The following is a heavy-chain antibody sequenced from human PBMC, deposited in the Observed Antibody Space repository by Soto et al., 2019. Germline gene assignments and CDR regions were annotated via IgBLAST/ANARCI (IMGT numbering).Heavy chain of an antibody. V-gene: IGHV3-23*01. CDR3: ARGVTGTNYGVDV. J-gene: IGHJ6*02. CDR2: ISGSGSP. Sequence: GGSLRLSCAASGFTFRVCAMSWVRQAPGKGLEWVSAISGSGSPYYADSVKGRLTISRDNFKKTVSLELSSLRREDTAVYYCARGVTGTNYGVDVWGQGTTVTVS. CDR1: GFTFRVCA. D-gene: IGHD1-7*01.